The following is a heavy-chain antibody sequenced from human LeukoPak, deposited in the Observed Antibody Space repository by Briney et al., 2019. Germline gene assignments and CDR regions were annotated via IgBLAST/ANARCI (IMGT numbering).Heavy chain of an antibody. J-gene: IGHJ3*02. CDR1: GFTFSDYY. Sequence: GGSLRLSCAASGFTFSDYYMSWIRQAPGKGLEWVSYISSSGSTIYYADSVKGRFTISRDNAKNSLYLQMNSLRAEDTAVYYCASLVVPAAIRGDAFDIWGQGTMVTVSS. D-gene: IGHD2-2*02. V-gene: IGHV3-11*01. CDR2: ISSSGSTI. CDR3: ASLVVPAAIRGDAFDI.